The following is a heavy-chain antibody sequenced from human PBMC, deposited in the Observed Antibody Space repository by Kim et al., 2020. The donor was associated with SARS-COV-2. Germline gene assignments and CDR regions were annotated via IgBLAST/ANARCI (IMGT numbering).Heavy chain of an antibody. CDR3: VCSSSWYDAFDI. CDR2: IYYSGST. CDR1: GGSISSGGYY. V-gene: IGHV4-31*03. J-gene: IGHJ3*02. Sequence: SETLSLTCTVSGGSISSGGYYWSWIRQHPGKGLEWIGYIYYSGSTYYNPSLKSRVTISVDTSKNQYSLKLSSVTAADTAVYYCVCSSSWYDAFDIWGQGTMVAGSS. D-gene: IGHD6-13*01.